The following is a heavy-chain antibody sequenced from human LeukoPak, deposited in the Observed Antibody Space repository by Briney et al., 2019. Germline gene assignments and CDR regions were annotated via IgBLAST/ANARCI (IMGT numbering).Heavy chain of an antibody. Sequence: NPGGSLRLSCAASGFTFSDYSMNWVRQAPGKGLEWVSSISSSGSHIKYADSVQGRFTISRDNAKNSLFLQINSLRAEDTAMYYCARVYYWGQGTLVTVSS. J-gene: IGHJ4*02. CDR3: ARVYY. V-gene: IGHV3-21*01. CDR1: GFTFSDYS. CDR2: ISSSGSHI.